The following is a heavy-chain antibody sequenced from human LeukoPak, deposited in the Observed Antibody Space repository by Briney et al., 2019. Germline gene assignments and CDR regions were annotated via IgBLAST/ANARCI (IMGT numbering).Heavy chain of an antibody. V-gene: IGHV4-4*07. J-gene: IGHJ5*02. Sequence: SETLSLTCTASGCSISSDSWSWIRQPAGKGLEWIGRIHPSGGANYNPSLNSRVTISIDTSKYQYSLKLSSLTAADTAVYYCARDSRHTTVTKYNWFDPWGQGTLVTVAS. CDR2: IHPSGGA. D-gene: IGHD4-17*01. CDR1: GCSISSDS. CDR3: ARDSRHTTVTKYNWFDP.